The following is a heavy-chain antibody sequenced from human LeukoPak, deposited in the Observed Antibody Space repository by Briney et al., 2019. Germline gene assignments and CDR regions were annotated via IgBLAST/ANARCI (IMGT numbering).Heavy chain of an antibody. Sequence: GGSLRLSCAASGFTFSSHSMNWVRQAPGKGLEWVANIKQDGSEKYYVDSVKGRFTISRDNAKNSLYLQMNSLRAEDTAVYYCVRGYREYDYVWGSYRYESPLFDYWGQGTQVTVSS. V-gene: IGHV3-7*01. CDR2: IKQDGSEK. D-gene: IGHD3-16*02. CDR1: GFTFSSHS. CDR3: VRGYREYDYVWGSYRYESPLFDY. J-gene: IGHJ4*02.